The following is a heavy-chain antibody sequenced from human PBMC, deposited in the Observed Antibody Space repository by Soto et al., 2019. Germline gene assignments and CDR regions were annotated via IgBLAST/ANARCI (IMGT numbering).Heavy chain of an antibody. CDR3: ARRLAVAGWPLDY. D-gene: IGHD6-19*01. CDR1: GFTFSSYW. Sequence: PGGSLRLSCAASGFTFSSYWMHWVRQVPGKGLVWVSRINTDGSSTSYADSVKGRFTISRDNAKNTLYLQMNSPRAEDTAVYYCARRLAVAGWPLDYWGQGTLVTVSS. V-gene: IGHV3-74*01. CDR2: INTDGSST. J-gene: IGHJ4*02.